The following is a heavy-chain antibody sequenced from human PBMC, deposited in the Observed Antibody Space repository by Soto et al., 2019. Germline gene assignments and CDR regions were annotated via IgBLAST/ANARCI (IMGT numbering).Heavy chain of an antibody. Sequence: QVQLVESGGGVVQPGRSLRLSCAGSGFTFSSYGMHWVRQAPGKGLEWVAVISYDGSNKYYADSVKGRFTISRDNSENTLYLQMNSLRAEDTAVYYCAKGMDSSSWNWVDPWGQGTLVTVSS. D-gene: IGHD6-13*01. J-gene: IGHJ5*02. CDR2: ISYDGSNK. V-gene: IGHV3-30*18. CDR3: AKGMDSSSWNWVDP. CDR1: GFTFSSYG.